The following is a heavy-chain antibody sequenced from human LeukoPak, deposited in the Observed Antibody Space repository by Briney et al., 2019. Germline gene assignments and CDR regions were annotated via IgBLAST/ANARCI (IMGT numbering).Heavy chain of an antibody. CDR3: AAFGGPIYMDV. V-gene: IGHV1-58*01. CDR2: IVVGSDNT. D-gene: IGHD3-10*01. Sequence: SVKVSCKASGFTFTSSAVQWVRQARGQRLEWIGWIVVGSDNTNYAQKFQERVTITRDMSTSTAYMELSSLRSEDTAVYYCAAFGGPIYMDVWGKGTTVTVSS. J-gene: IGHJ6*03. CDR1: GFTFTSSA.